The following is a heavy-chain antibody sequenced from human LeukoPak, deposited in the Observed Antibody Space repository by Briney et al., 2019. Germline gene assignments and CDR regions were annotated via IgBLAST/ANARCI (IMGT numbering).Heavy chain of an antibody. CDR2: INPSGGST. Sequence: ASVKVSCKASGYTFTSYYMHWVRQAPGQGLEWMGIINPSGGSTSYAQEFQGRVTMTRDTSTSTVYMELSSLRSEDTAVYYCARRIAAAGTFDYWGQGTLVTVSS. J-gene: IGHJ4*02. CDR1: GYTFTSYY. V-gene: IGHV1-46*01. CDR3: ARRIAAAGTFDY. D-gene: IGHD6-13*01.